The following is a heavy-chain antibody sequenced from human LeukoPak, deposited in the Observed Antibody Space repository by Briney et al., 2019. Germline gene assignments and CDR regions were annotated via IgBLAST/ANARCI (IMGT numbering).Heavy chain of an antibody. CDR2: INSDGIRT. V-gene: IGHV3-74*01. Sequence: PGGSLRLSCAASGFTFNSFWMYWVRQVPGKGLLWVARINSDGIRTSHADSVQGRFTISRDNSKNTLYLHMNSLRLEDTSVYYCVRGARKGDDYGGYFVYWGQGTPVTVSS. CDR1: GFTFNSFW. D-gene: IGHD4-23*01. J-gene: IGHJ4*02. CDR3: VRGARKGDDYGGYFVY.